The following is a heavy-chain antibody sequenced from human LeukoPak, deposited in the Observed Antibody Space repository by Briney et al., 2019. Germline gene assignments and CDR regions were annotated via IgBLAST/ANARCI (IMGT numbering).Heavy chain of an antibody. CDR1: GGSISSYY. Sequence: SETLSLTCTVSGGSISSYYWSWIRQPPGKGLEWIGEIYHSGSTNYNPSLKSRVTISVDKSKNQFSLKLSSVTAADTAVYYCARDRLDPSSSWLYFDYWGQGTLVTVSS. J-gene: IGHJ4*02. CDR3: ARDRLDPSSSWLYFDY. D-gene: IGHD6-13*01. CDR2: IYHSGST. V-gene: IGHV4-59*12.